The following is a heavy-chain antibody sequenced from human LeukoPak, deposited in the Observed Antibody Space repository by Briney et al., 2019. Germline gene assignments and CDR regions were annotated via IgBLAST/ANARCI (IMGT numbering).Heavy chain of an antibody. J-gene: IGHJ3*01. CDR3: ARDSNRYDGNAYYDAFDV. D-gene: IGHD3-16*01. V-gene: IGHV3-7*05. Sequence: GGSLRLSCAASGFTLSNNWMSWVRQAPGQGLEWVANINQDGSQKYYVDSVKGRFTVSRDNAKSSLYLQMNSLRAEDTAVYYCARDSNRYDGNAYYDAFDVWGQGTTVTVS. CDR2: INQDGSQK. CDR1: GFTLSNNW.